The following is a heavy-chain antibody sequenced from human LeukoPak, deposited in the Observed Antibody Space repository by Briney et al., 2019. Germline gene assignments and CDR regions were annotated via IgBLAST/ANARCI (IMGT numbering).Heavy chain of an antibody. V-gene: IGHV1-69*05. J-gene: IGHJ4*02. D-gene: IGHD3-22*01. CDR3: ARTALRGNYDSSGYYYGNIDY. Sequence: ASVKVSCKASGGTFSSYAISWVRQAPGQGLEWMGGIIPIFGTANYAQKFQGRVTITTDESISTAYMELSSLRSEDTAVYYCARTALRGNYDSSGYYYGNIDYWGQGTLVTVSS. CDR1: GGTFSSYA. CDR2: IIPIFGTA.